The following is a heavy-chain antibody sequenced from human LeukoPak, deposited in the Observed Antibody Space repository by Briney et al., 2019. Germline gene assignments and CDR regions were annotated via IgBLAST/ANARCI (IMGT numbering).Heavy chain of an antibody. Sequence: ASVKVSCKASGGTFSSYAISWVRQAPGQGLEWMGWISAYNGNTNYAQNLQGRVTLTTDTSTTTAYLDLTSLRSDDTAIYYCARDISPYYDSSPVVAYWGQGTLVTVSS. V-gene: IGHV1-18*01. D-gene: IGHD3-22*01. CDR2: ISAYNGNT. J-gene: IGHJ4*02. CDR3: ARDISPYYDSSPVVAY. CDR1: GGTFSSYA.